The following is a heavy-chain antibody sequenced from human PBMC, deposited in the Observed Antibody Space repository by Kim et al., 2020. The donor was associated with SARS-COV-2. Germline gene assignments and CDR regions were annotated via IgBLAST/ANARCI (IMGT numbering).Heavy chain of an antibody. J-gene: IGHJ4*02. CDR3: ARGRSSLRAVAGVFDY. D-gene: IGHD6-19*01. Sequence: SVKGRFTISRDNAKNSLYLQMNSLRAEDTAVYYCARGRSSLRAVAGVFDYWGQGTLVTVSS. V-gene: IGHV3-11*05.